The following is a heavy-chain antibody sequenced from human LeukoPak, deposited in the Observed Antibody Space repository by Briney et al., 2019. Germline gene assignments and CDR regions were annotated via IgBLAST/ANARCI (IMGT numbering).Heavy chain of an antibody. V-gene: IGHV3-21*01. J-gene: IGHJ6*03. CDR3: ARDASVVPPAMLPHYYYYMDV. CDR1: GFTFSSYN. CDR2: ISTSNSYI. Sequence: GGSLRLSCAASGFTFSSYNMNWVRQAPGKGLEWVSSISTSNSYIYYADSVKGRFTISGDNAKHSLYLQINSLRAEDTAVYYCARDASVVPPAMLPHYYYYMDVWGKGTPVTVSS. D-gene: IGHD2-2*01.